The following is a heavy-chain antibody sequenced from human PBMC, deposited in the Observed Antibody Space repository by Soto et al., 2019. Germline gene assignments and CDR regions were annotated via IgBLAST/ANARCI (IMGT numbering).Heavy chain of an antibody. J-gene: IGHJ5*02. D-gene: IGHD3-16*02. CDR3: ARDRSVGLRLGELSLSNWFDP. Sequence: ASVKVSCKASGYTFTGYYMHWVRQAPGQGLEWMGWINPNSGGTNYAQKFQGRVTMTRDTSISTAYMELSRLRSDDTAVYYCARDRSVGLRLGELSLSNWFDPWGQGTLVTVYS. V-gene: IGHV1-2*02. CDR2: INPNSGGT. CDR1: GYTFTGYY.